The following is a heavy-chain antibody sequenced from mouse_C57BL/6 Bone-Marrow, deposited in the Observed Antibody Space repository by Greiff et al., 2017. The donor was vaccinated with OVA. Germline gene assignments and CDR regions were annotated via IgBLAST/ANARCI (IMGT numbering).Heavy chain of an antibody. CDR2: ISSGGDYI. CDR3: TRRYYGSWYFDV. Sequence: EVKVVESGEGLVKPGGSLKLSCAASGFTFSSYAMSWVRQTPEKRLEWVAYISSGGDYIYYADTVKGRFTISRDNARNTLYLQMSSLKSEDTAMYYCTRRYYGSWYFDVWGTGTTVTVSS. D-gene: IGHD1-1*01. J-gene: IGHJ1*03. CDR1: GFTFSSYA. V-gene: IGHV5-9-1*02.